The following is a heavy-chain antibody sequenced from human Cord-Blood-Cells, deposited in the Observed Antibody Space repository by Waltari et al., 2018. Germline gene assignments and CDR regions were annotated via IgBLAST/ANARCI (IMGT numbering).Heavy chain of an antibody. CDR1: GGSFSGYY. CDR3: ARAASYYDFWSGYLMGNWFDP. J-gene: IGHJ5*02. V-gene: IGHV4-34*01. Sequence: QVQLQQWGAGLLKPSETLSLTCAVYGGSFSGYYWSWIRQPPGQGLEWIGEINQSGSTNYNPALKSRVTISVDTSKNQFSLKLSSVTAADTAVYYCARAASYYDFWSGYLMGNWFDPWGQGTLVTVSS. CDR2: INQSGST. D-gene: IGHD3-3*01.